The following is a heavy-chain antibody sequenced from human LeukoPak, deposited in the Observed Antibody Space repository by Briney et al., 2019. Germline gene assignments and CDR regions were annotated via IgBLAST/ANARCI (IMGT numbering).Heavy chain of an antibody. CDR1: GDSFSYFY. CDR2: IYYSGST. Sequence: PSETLSLTCTVSGDSFSYFYWSWIRQPPGKGLEWIGYIYYSGSTNYNPSLKSRVTISVDKSKNQFSLKLNSVTAADTAVYYCAREFNYYDSGGAILGGFDPWGQGTLVTVSS. V-gene: IGHV4-59*12. J-gene: IGHJ5*02. D-gene: IGHD3-22*01. CDR3: AREFNYYDSGGAILGGFDP.